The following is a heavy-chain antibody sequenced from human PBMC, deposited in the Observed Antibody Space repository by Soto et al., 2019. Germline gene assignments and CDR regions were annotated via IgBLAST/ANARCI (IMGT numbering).Heavy chain of an antibody. CDR2: IYHSGST. V-gene: IGHV4-39*01. J-gene: IGHJ6*02. CDR3: KVDATPESYYYGMDV. Sequence: SETLSLTCTVSGGSISSSSYYWGWIRQPPGKGLEWIGSIYHSGSTYYNPSLKSRVTISVDTSKNQFSLKLSSVTAADTAVYYCKVDATPESYYYGMDVWGQGTTVTVSS. D-gene: IGHD2-15*01. CDR1: GGSISSSSYY.